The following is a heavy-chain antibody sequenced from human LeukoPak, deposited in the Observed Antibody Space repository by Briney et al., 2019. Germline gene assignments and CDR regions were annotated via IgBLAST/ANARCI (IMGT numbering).Heavy chain of an antibody. CDR3: ARHSSSWFDY. V-gene: IGHV4-39*01. J-gene: IGHJ4*02. CDR1: GGSISSSSYY. Sequence: RSSQTLSLTCTVSGGSISSSSYYWGWIRQPPGKGLEWIGSIYYSGSTYYNPSLKSRVTISVDTSKNQFSLKLSSVTAADTAVYYCARHSSSWFDYWGQGTLVTVSS. CDR2: IYYSGST. D-gene: IGHD6-13*01.